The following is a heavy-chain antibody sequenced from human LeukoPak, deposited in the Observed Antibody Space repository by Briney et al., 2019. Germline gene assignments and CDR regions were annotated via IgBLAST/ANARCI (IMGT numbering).Heavy chain of an antibody. J-gene: IGHJ4*02. V-gene: IGHV3-30-3*01. CDR3: ARGYYYYDSSGYFDY. Sequence: PGGSLRLSCAASGFTFSSYAMHWVRQAPGKGLEWVAVISNDGSNKYYADSVKGRFTISRDNSKNTLYLQMNSLRAEDTAVYYCARGYYYYDSSGYFDYWGQGTLVTVSS. D-gene: IGHD3-22*01. CDR1: GFTFSSYA. CDR2: ISNDGSNK.